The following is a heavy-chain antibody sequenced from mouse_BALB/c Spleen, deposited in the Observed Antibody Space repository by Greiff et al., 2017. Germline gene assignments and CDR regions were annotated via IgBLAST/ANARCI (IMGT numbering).Heavy chain of an antibody. CDR1: GYTFTEYT. V-gene: IGHV1-18*01. D-gene: IGHD1-1*01. J-gene: IGHJ1*01. CDR2: INPNNGGT. Sequence: EVQLQESGPELVKPGASVKISCKPSGYTFTEYTMHWVKQSHGKSLEWIGGINPNNGGTSYNQKFKGKATLTVDKSSSTAYMELRSLTSEDSAVYYCASPYYGYGYFDVWGAGTTVTVSS. CDR3: ASPYYGYGYFDV.